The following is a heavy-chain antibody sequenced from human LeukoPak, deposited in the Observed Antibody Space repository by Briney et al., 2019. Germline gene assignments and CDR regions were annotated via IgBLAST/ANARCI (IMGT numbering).Heavy chain of an antibody. Sequence: ASVKVSCKASGYTFTGYYMHWVRQAPGQGLEWMGWINPNSGGTNYAQKFQGRVTMTRDTSISTAYMELSRLRSDDTAVYYCARLYISSWSNWFDPWGQGALVTVSS. CDR1: GYTFTGYY. CDR3: ARLYISSWSNWFDP. D-gene: IGHD6-13*01. J-gene: IGHJ5*02. CDR2: INPNSGGT. V-gene: IGHV1-2*02.